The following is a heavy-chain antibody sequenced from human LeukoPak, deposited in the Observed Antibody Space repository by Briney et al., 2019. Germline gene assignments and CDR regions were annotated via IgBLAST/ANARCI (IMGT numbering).Heavy chain of an antibody. V-gene: IGHV5-51*01. J-gene: IGHJ5*02. CDR3: AKQRCIGDSCYRGEADWFDP. CDR2: IYPGDSET. Sequence: GESLKISCKCSGFDFTAYGIAWVRQMPGKGLEWMGIIYPGDSETLYSPSFQGQVTISADKSINTAYLQWSSLKASDSAMYYCAKQRCIGDSCYRGEADWFDPWGQGTLVTVSS. CDR1: GFDFTAYG. D-gene: IGHD2-15*01.